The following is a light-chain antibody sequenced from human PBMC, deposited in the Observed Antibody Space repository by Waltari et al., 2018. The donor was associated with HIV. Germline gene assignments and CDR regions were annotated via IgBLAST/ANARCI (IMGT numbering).Light chain of an antibody. CDR2: STN. CDR3: VLYMGSGIWV. CDR1: SGSVSNSYY. Sequence: QTVVTQEPSFSVSPGGKVTLTCGLSSGSVSNSYYHSWYQQTPGQAPRTLIYSTNTRSSGVPDRFSGSILGNKAALTITGAQADDESDYYCVLYMGSGIWVFGGGTKLTVL. V-gene: IGLV8-61*01. J-gene: IGLJ3*02.